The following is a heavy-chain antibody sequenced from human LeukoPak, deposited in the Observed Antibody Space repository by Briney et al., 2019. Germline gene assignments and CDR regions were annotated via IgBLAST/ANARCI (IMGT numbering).Heavy chain of an antibody. D-gene: IGHD3-3*01. V-gene: IGHV4-31*03. CDR2: IYYSGST. Sequence: SQTLSLTCTVSGGCISSGGYYWSWIRQHPGKGLEWIGYIYYSGSTYYNPSLKSRVTISVDTSKNQFSLKLSSVTAADTAVYYCARGLRIIRDAFDIWGQGTMVTVSS. J-gene: IGHJ3*02. CDR3: ARGLRIIRDAFDI. CDR1: GGCISSGGYY.